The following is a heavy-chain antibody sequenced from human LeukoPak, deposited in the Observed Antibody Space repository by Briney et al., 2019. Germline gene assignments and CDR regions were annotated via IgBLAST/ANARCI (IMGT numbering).Heavy chain of an antibody. Sequence: SGGSLRLSCAASGFTLSSYSMSWVRQAPGKGLEWIGYIYYSGSTNYNPSLKSRVTISVDTSKNQFSLKLSSVTAADTAVYYCARASDSIVVVPAAPSEPDWYFDLWGRGTLVTVSS. V-gene: IGHV4-59*01. D-gene: IGHD2-2*01. CDR2: IYYSGST. CDR1: GFTLSSYS. CDR3: ARASDSIVVVPAAPSEPDWYFDL. J-gene: IGHJ2*01.